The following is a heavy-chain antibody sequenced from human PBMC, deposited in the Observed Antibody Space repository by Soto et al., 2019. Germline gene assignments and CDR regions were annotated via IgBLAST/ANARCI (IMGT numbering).Heavy chain of an antibody. CDR2: IYGDGSIT. V-gene: IGHV3-74*01. Sequence: EVQLVESGGGLVQPGGSLRLSCDASGFTFSTYWMHWVRQAPGKGLEWVSRIYGDGSITNYADSVKGRFTISRDNAKNTLYLQMSSLRAEDTAVYYCTRLQTAEAGPLTWGQGTLVTVSS. CDR3: TRLQTAEAGPLT. D-gene: IGHD6-13*01. CDR1: GFTFSTYW. J-gene: IGHJ5*02.